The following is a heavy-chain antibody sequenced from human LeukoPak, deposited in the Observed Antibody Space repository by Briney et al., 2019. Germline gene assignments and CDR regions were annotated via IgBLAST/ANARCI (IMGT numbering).Heavy chain of an antibody. V-gene: IGHV3-20*01. CDR1: GFTFDDYG. CDR3: ARALYYDFWSGSPDDAFDI. CDR2: INWNGGST. Sequence: GGSLRLSCAASGFTFDDYGMSWVRQAPGKGLEWVSGINWNGGSTGYADSVKGRCTISRDNAKNSLYLQMNSLRAEDTALYHCARALYYDFWSGSPDDAFDIWGQGTMVTVSS. J-gene: IGHJ3*02. D-gene: IGHD3-3*01.